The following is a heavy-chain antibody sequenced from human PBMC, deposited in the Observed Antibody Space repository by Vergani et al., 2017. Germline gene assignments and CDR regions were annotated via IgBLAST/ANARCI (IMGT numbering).Heavy chain of an antibody. CDR1: GFSLSTSGVG. V-gene: IGHV2-5*02. CDR2: SYWDDDK. D-gene: IGHD6-6*01. CDR3: AHRREYSSATYFDY. J-gene: IGHJ4*02. Sequence: QITLKESGPKLVKPTQTLTLPCTFSGFSLSTSGVGVGWIRQPQGKALEWLALSYWDDDKRYSPSLKSRRTITKDTSKNQVVLTMTNMDPVDTATDYCAHRREYSSATYFDYWGQGTLVTVSS.